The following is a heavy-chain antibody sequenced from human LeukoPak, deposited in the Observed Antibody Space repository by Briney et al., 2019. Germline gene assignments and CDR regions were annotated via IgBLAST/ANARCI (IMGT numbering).Heavy chain of an antibody. J-gene: IGHJ4*02. V-gene: IGHV1-46*01. CDR3: ARGTPSGWYGAVY. CDR2: INPSGGST. Sequence: GASVKVSCKASGYSFTSYYMHWVRQAPGQGLEWMGIINPSGGSTSYAQKFQGRVTMTRDTSITTAYMELRSLTSADTAVYYCARGTPSGWYGAVYWGQGSLVTVSS. CDR1: GYSFTSYY. D-gene: IGHD6-19*01.